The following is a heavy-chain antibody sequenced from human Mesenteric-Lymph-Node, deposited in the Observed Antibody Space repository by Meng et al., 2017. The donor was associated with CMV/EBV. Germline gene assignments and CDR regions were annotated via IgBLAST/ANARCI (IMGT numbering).Heavy chain of an antibody. V-gene: IGHV3-30*02. D-gene: IGHD4-17*01. J-gene: IGHJ3*02. CDR3: AKVAVFGDFEAFDI. CDR1: GFSFTTYG. CDR2: IRYDGTAK. Sequence: LSLTCAASGFSFTTYGMHWVRQAPGKGLEWVAFIRYDGTAKYYADSVTGRFSISKDISKNTLYLQMNSLRPEDTSVYYCAKVAVFGDFEAFDIWGQGTMVTVSS.